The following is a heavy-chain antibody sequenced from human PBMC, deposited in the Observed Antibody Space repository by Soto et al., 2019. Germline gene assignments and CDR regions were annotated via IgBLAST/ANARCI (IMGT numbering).Heavy chain of an antibody. CDR1: GASISSRTW. D-gene: IGHD3-16*01. CDR2: MYHNGGS. Sequence: QVQLQESGPGLVKPSETLSLTCAVSGASISSRTWWTWVRQSPGKGLEWIGEMYHNGGSNYNPSLQSRVAISTDTSKNQFSLTLTSVTAADTAMYYCTCCSHDYKIDNWGQGSLVTVSS. CDR3: TCCSHDYKIDN. J-gene: IGHJ4*02. V-gene: IGHV4-4*02.